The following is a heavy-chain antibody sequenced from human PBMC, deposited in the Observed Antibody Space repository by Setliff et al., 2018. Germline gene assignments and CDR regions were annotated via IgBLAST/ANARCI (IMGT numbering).Heavy chain of an antibody. V-gene: IGHV1-3*04. Sequence: ASVKVSCKASGYTFTSYAMNWVRQAPGQGLEWMGWINTNTGNPTYAQGRVTITADKSTSTAYMELSSLRSEDTAVYYCARGASLDVGTMVRGYFQHWGQGTLVTVSS. D-gene: IGHD3-10*01. CDR2: INTNTGNP. CDR3: ARGASLDVGTMVRGYFQH. CDR1: GYTFTSYA. J-gene: IGHJ1*01.